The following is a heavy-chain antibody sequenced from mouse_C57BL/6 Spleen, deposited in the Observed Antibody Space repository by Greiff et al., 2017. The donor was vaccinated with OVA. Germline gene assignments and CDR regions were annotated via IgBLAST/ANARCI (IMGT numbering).Heavy chain of an antibody. CDR1: GFTFSDYG. CDR3: ARPYYYGSSPWMAY. D-gene: IGHD1-1*01. CDR2: ISSGSSTI. V-gene: IGHV5-17*01. Sequence: EVKLMESGGGLVKPGGSLKLSCAASGFTFSDYGMHWVRQAPEKGLEWVAYISSGSSTIYYADTVKGRFTISRANAKNTLFLQMTSLRSEDTAMYYCARPYYYGSSPWMAYWGQGTLVTVSA. J-gene: IGHJ3*01.